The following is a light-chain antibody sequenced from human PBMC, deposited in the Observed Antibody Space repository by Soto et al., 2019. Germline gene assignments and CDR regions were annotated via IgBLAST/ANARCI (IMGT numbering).Light chain of an antibody. CDR3: SSCTTGSTTPVV. Sequence: QSALTQPASVSGSPGQSITISCTGTSSDVGGHNSVSWYQQHPGKAPKLMTYDVSSRPSGVSNRFSGSKSGNTASLTISGLQAEDEADYHCSSCTTGSTTPVVFGGGTKLTVL. CDR1: SSDVGGHNS. V-gene: IGLV2-14*03. CDR2: DVS. J-gene: IGLJ2*01.